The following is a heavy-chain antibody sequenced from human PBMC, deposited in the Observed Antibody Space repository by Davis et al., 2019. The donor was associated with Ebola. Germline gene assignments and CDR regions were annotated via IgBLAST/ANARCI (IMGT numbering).Heavy chain of an antibody. V-gene: IGHV1-18*01. D-gene: IGHD1-26*01. Sequence: AASVKVSCEASGYTFTSYGISWVRQAPGQGLEWMGWISAYNGNTNYAQKLQGRVTMTTDTSTSTAYMELRSLRSDDTAVYYCARDQASSGSYYEVYYYGMDVWGKGTTVTVSS. CDR2: ISAYNGNT. CDR1: GYTFTSYG. J-gene: IGHJ6*04. CDR3: ARDQASSGSYYEVYYYGMDV.